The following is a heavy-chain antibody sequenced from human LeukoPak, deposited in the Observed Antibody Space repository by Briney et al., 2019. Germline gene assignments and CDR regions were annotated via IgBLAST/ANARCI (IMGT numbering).Heavy chain of an antibody. V-gene: IGHV4-59*01. CDR2: IYYSGST. CDR1: GGSISSYY. J-gene: IGHJ4*02. CDR3: ARHRVDYYDSSGYFSALVDY. D-gene: IGHD3-22*01. Sequence: PSETLSLTCTVSGGSISSYYWSWIRQPPGKGLEWIGYIYYSGSTNYNPSLKSRVTISVDTSKNQFSLKLRSVTVADTAVSYCARHRVDYYDSSGYFSALVDYWGQGTLVTVSS.